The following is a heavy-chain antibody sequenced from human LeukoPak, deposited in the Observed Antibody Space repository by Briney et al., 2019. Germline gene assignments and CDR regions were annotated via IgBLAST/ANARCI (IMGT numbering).Heavy chain of an antibody. CDR3: ASGLSGDCWSGYYYYYMVV. J-gene: IGHJ6*03. D-gene: IGHD3-3*01. Sequence: ASVKVSCKASGYTFTSYDINWVRQATGQGREWMGWMNPNSGKTGYEQKFQGRVTMTRNTSISTAYMELSSLRSEDTAVYYCASGLSGDCWSGYYYYYMVVWGKGTTVTVSS. V-gene: IGHV1-8*01. CDR1: GYTFTSYD. CDR2: MNPNSGKT.